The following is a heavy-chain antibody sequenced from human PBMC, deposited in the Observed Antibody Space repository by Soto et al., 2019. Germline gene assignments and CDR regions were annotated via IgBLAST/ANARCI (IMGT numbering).Heavy chain of an antibody. J-gene: IGHJ3*01. Sequence: ASVKVSCKASGYTFTTYGSSGVRQAPGRGLEWTGWISVYNGNTKYAKKFQGRVTMTTDTSTNTAYMDLRSLRSDDTAVYYCVRAKTRSSHYYEPQAFDLWGQGTMVTLSS. CDR2: ISVYNGNT. CDR3: VRAKTRSSHYYEPQAFDL. V-gene: IGHV1-18*04. CDR1: GYTFTTYG. D-gene: IGHD3-22*01.